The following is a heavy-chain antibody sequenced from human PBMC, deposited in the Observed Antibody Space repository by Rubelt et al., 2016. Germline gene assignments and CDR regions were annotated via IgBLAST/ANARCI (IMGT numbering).Heavy chain of an antibody. J-gene: IGHJ4*02. D-gene: IGHD5-18*01. CDR2: INHSGDT. Sequence: QVELQQWGAGLLKPSETLSLTCDVYVGTFSGYYWNWIRQPPGKGLEWIGGINHSGDTNYNPSLQGRVSISMAASKSQFSLRLSSATAADTAVYYCVRGGNNYAHKGGFDRWGQGTLVTVSS. V-gene: IGHV4-34*02. CDR1: VGTFSGYY. CDR3: VRGGNNYAHKGGFDR.